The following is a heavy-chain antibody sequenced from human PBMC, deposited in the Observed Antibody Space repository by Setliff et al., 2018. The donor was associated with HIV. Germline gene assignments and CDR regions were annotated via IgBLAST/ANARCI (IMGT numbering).Heavy chain of an antibody. CDR2: IYYSGST. CDR1: GGSISSGTYY. Sequence: SETLSLTCTVSGGSISSGTYYWSWIRQHPGKGLEWIGYIYYSGSTYYNPSLKSRVTISVDTSRHQFSLKLSSVTAADTAVYYCARHSPSDYWGQGTLVTVSS. CDR3: ARHSPSDY. V-gene: IGHV4-31*03. J-gene: IGHJ4*02.